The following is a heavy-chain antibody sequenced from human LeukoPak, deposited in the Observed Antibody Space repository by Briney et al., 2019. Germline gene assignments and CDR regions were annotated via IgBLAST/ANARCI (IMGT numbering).Heavy chain of an antibody. CDR3: ASRKLGNDY. Sequence: SETLSLTCAVSGGSVTDYYWSWIRQSPGKGLEWIGYIYYTGTSYNPSLKSRVTISADTSKNQFSLKLISVTAADTAVYYCASRKLGNDYWGQGTLVTVSS. D-gene: IGHD7-27*01. V-gene: IGHV4-59*02. J-gene: IGHJ4*02. CDR2: IYYTGT. CDR1: GGSVTDYY.